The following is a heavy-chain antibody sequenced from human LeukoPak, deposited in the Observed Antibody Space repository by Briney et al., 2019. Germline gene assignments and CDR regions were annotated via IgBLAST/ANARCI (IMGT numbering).Heavy chain of an antibody. CDR1: GFIFSSYG. J-gene: IGHJ5*02. Sequence: PGGSLRLSCAASGFIFSSYGMHWVRQAPGKGLEWVAFIGYDGSNKDSADSVRGRFTISRDNSQKTLFLQMNSLKAEDTAVYYCAKDDINYRFAPWGQGTLVTVSS. D-gene: IGHD4-11*01. V-gene: IGHV3-30*02. CDR3: AKDDINYRFAP. CDR2: IGYDGSNK.